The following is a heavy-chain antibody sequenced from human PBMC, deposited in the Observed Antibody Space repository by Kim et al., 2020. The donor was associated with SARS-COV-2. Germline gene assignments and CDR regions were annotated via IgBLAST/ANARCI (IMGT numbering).Heavy chain of an antibody. V-gene: IGHV3-13*01. J-gene: IGHJ4*02. Sequence: PGSVKGRFTISRENAKNSLYLQMNSLRAGDTAVYYCARGYCSGGSCGFDYWGQGTLVTVSS. CDR3: ARGYCSGGSCGFDY. D-gene: IGHD2-15*01.